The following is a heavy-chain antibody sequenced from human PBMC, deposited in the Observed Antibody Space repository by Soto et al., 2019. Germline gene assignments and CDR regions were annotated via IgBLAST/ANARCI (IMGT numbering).Heavy chain of an antibody. CDR2: IYYSGST. V-gene: IGHV4-59*01. CDR3: AGSGAQQLENDY. D-gene: IGHD6-13*01. J-gene: IGHJ4*02. Sequence: PSETLSLTCTVSGGSISSYYWSWIRQPPGKGLEWIGYIYYSGSTNYNPSLKSRVTISVDTSKNQFSLKLSSVTAADTAVYYCAGSGAQQLENDYWGQGTLVTVSS. CDR1: GGSISSYY.